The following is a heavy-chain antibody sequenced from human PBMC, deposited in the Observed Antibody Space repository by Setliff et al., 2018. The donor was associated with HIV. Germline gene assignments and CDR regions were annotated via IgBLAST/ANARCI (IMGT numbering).Heavy chain of an antibody. CDR2: IVHILNTG. CDR1: GYNFTSHY. J-gene: IGHJ4*02. V-gene: IGHV1-69*05. Sequence: VASVKVSCKASGYNFTSHYINWVRQAPGQGLEWMGGIVHILNTGNYAPKFQGRVTLTTDEATSTAYMELTALRSDDTAIYYCARGRGQWAVREYFDQWGQGTPVTVSS. CDR3: ARGRGQWAVREYFDQ. D-gene: IGHD1-26*01.